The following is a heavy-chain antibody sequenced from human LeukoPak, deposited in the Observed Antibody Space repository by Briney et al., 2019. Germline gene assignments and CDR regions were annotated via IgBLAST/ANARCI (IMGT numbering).Heavy chain of an antibody. CDR3: ARETYSGELEY. CDR1: GGSISSYY. D-gene: IGHD1-26*01. J-gene: IGHJ4*02. CDR2: IYYSGST. Sequence: PSETLSLTCTVSGGSISSYYWSWIRQPPGKGLEWIEYIYYSGSTNYNPSLKSRVTISVDTSKNQFSLKLSSVTAADTAVYYCARETYSGELEYWGQGTLVTVSS. V-gene: IGHV4-59*01.